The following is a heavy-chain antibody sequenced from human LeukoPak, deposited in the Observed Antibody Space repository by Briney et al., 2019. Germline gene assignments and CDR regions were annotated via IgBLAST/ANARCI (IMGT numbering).Heavy chain of an antibody. CDR3: ARTLQGGVVDY. Sequence: QSGGSLRLSCAASGFTFSSYAMHWVRQAPGKGLEYVSAISSNGGSTYYANSVKGRFTISRDSSKNTLYLQMGSLRAEDMAVYYCARTLQGGVVDYWGQGTLVTVSS. J-gene: IGHJ4*02. CDR1: GFTFSSYA. D-gene: IGHD2-2*01. V-gene: IGHV3-64*01. CDR2: ISSNGGST.